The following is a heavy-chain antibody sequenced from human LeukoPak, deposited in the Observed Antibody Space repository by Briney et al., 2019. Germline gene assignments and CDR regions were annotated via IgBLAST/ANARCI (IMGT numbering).Heavy chain of an antibody. V-gene: IGHV1-8*02. CDR2: MNPNSGNT. D-gene: IGHD3-3*01. Sequence: ASVKVSCKASGYTFTGYYMHWVRQAPGQGLEWMGWMNPNSGNTGYAQKFQGRVTMTRNTSISTAYMELSSLRSEDTAVYYCASVPRLVGFWSGYSYYFDYWGQGTLVTVSS. CDR3: ASVPRLVGFWSGYSYYFDY. J-gene: IGHJ4*02. CDR1: GYTFTGYY.